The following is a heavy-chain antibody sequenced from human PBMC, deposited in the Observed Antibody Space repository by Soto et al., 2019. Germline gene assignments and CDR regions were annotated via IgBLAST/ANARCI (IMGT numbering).Heavy chain of an antibody. Sequence: QVQLVESGGGVVQPGRSLRLSCAASGFTFSSYVMHWVRQAPGKGLEWVAVISYDGNNEYYADSVKGRFTISRDNSKNTLYLQMNSLKAEDTAVYYCARDRSGSYADWGQGTLVTVCS. CDR2: ISYDGNNE. J-gene: IGHJ4*02. D-gene: IGHD3-16*01. V-gene: IGHV3-30*04. CDR3: ARDRSGSYAD. CDR1: GFTFSSYV.